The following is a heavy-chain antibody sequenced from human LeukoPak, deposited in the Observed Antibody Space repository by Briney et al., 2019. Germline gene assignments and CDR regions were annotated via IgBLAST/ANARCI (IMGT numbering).Heavy chain of an antibody. CDR3: ANQEMGVAAFDI. CDR1: GDSISPYY. Sequence: PSETLSLTCIVSGDSISPYYWNWIRQPPGKGLEWIGYIYYSGDTNYNPSLKSRVTMSVDTSKNQFSLKLSSVTAADTAVYYCANQEMGVAAFDIWGQGTMVTVSS. J-gene: IGHJ3*02. D-gene: IGHD5-24*01. CDR2: IYYSGDT. V-gene: IGHV4-59*01.